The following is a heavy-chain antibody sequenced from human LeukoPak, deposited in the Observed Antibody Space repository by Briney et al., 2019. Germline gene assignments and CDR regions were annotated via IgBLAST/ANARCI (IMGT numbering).Heavy chain of an antibody. CDR1: GFTFSSYS. J-gene: IGHJ3*02. D-gene: IGHD5-24*01. CDR3: ARDTRWLGAFDI. V-gene: IGHV3-21*01. CDR2: ISSSSSYI. Sequence: PGGSLRLSCAASGFTFSSYSMNWVRQAPGKGLEWVSSISSSSSYIYYADSVKGRFTISRDNAKNSLYLQMNSLRAEDTAVYYCARDTRWLGAFDIWGQGTMGTVSS.